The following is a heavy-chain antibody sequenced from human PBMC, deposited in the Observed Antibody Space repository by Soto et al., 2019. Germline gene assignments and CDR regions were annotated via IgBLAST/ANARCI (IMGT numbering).Heavy chain of an antibody. CDR3: ARVDDSSGYSRYYFDY. CDR2: IIYSGNT. V-gene: IGHV4-59*02. J-gene: IGHJ4*02. CDR1: GGSVSSYS. D-gene: IGHD3-22*01. Sequence: SETLSLTCTVSGGSVSSYSWNWIRQPPGKGLEWIGHIIYSGNTNYKPFLKSRVTISIDMSKNQFSLKLNSVTAVDTAVYYCARVDDSSGYSRYYFDYWGQGTLVTVSS.